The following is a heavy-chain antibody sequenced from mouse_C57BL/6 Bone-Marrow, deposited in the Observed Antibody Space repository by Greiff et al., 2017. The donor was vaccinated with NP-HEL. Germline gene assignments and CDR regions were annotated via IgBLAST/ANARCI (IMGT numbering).Heavy chain of an antibody. Sequence: VQLQQSGAELVRPGASVKLSCTASGFNIKDDYMHWVKQRPEQGLAWIGWIDPENGDTEYASKFQGKATITADTSSNTAYLQLSSLTSEDTAVYYCTTSYDYDGGYYAMDYWGQGTSVTVSS. CDR2: IDPENGDT. J-gene: IGHJ4*01. V-gene: IGHV14-4*01. D-gene: IGHD2-4*01. CDR3: TTSYDYDGGYYAMDY. CDR1: GFNIKDDY.